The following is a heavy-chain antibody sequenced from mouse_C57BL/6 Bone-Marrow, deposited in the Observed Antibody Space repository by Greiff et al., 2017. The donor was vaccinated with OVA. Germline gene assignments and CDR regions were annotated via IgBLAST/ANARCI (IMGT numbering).Heavy chain of an antibody. J-gene: IGHJ4*01. V-gene: IGHV1-26*01. D-gene: IGHD1-1*01. CDR1: GYTFTDYY. Sequence: VQLQQSGPELVKPGASVKISCKASGYTFTDYYMNWVKQSHGKSLEWIGDINPNNGGTSYNQKFKGKATLTVDKSSSTAYMELRSLTSEDSAVYYCARRGSSSYYYAMDYWGQGTSVTVSS. CDR3: ARRGSSSYYYAMDY. CDR2: INPNNGGT.